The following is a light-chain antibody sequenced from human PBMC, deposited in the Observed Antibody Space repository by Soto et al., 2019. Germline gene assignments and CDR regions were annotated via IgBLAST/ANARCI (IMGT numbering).Light chain of an antibody. V-gene: IGLV2-14*01. Sequence: QSALTQPASVSGSPGQSITISCTGTSSDVGSGNFVSWFQQHPGKAPKLMIYEVTNRPSGVSYRFSGSKSGNTASLTISGLQAEGEADYYCSSFTTTNTWVFGGGTKLTVL. CDR3: SSFTTTNTWV. CDR1: SSDVGSGNF. CDR2: EVT. J-gene: IGLJ3*02.